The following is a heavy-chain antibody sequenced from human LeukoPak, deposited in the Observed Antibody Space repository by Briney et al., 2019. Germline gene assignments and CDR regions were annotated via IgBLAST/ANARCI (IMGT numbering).Heavy chain of an antibody. V-gene: IGHV4-4*07. CDR1: GGSISSYY. Sequence: SETLSHTCTVSGGSISSYYWSWIRQPAGKGLEWIGRIYTSGSTNYNPSLKSRVTMSVDTSKNQFSLKLSSVTAADTAVYYCARDICSSTSCYNDYWGQGTLVTVSS. CDR3: ARDICSSTSCYNDY. CDR2: IYTSGST. J-gene: IGHJ4*02. D-gene: IGHD2-2*02.